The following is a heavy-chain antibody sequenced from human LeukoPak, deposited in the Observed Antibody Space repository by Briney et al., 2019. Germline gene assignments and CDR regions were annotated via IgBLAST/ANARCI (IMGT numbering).Heavy chain of an antibody. CDR3: ARRPRYPDYYYYYYMDV. D-gene: IGHD1-1*01. J-gene: IGHJ6*03. Sequence: SETLSLTCAVSGYSISSGFYWGWIRQPPGNGMEWIESIFHGGSTYYNPSLKSRVTISVDTSKNQFSLKLSSVTAADTAVYYCARRPRYPDYYYYYYMDVWGKGTTVTVSS. V-gene: IGHV4-38-2*01. CDR1: GYSISSGFY. CDR2: IFHGGST.